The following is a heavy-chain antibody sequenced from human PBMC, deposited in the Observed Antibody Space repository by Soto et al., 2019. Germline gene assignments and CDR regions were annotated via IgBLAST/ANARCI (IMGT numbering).Heavy chain of an antibody. D-gene: IGHD3-10*01. Sequence: QVQLVQSGAEVKKPGSSVKVSCKASGDTFSFYTINWVRQAPVLGLEWVGRINPILSMSNYAQKFQGRVTMTADKATSTAYMELRSLRSEDTAMYYCATSYGSGYRAFDYWGQGALVTVSS. CDR3: ATSYGSGYRAFDY. J-gene: IGHJ4*02. CDR2: INPILSMS. CDR1: GDTFSFYT. V-gene: IGHV1-69*02.